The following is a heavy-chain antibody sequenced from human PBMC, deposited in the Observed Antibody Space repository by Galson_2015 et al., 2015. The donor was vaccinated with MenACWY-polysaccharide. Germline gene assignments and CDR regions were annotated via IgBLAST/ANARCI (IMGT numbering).Heavy chain of an antibody. Sequence: SVKVSCKVSGYTLTELSMHWVRQAPGKGLEWMGGFDPEDGETIYAQKFQGRVTMTEDTSTDTAYMELSSLRSEDTAVYYCATENRIGAGTWGYYYCGMDVWGQGTTVTVSS. D-gene: IGHD6-19*01. CDR3: ATENRIGAGTWGYYYCGMDV. CDR1: GYTLTELS. V-gene: IGHV1-24*01. J-gene: IGHJ6*02. CDR2: FDPEDGET.